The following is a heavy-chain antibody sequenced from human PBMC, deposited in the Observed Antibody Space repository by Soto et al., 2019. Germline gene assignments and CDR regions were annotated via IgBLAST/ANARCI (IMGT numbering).Heavy chain of an antibody. Sequence: VQLSQSGGGWGQTGGSLRLSCEASGFTLSSFAMGWVRQAPGKGLEWVSDISASGSRSSYADFVRGRFTVSTDNSKNTLFLQMKSLSVEDTAVYYCAKSRLVMTSSSFDSWGQGVLVSVSS. CDR2: ISASGSRS. CDR3: AKSRLVMTSSSFDS. D-gene: IGHD2-21*02. CDR1: GFTLSSFA. J-gene: IGHJ4*01. V-gene: IGHV3-23*01.